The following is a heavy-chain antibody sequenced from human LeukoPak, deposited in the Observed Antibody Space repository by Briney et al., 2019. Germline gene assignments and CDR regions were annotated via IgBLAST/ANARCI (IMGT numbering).Heavy chain of an antibody. V-gene: IGHV7-4-1*02. D-gene: IGHD6-13*01. J-gene: IGHJ5*02. CDR3: AGGDHSSSPPRLSYWFDP. Sequence: ATVKVSCKASGYTFTSYAMNWVRQAPGQGLEWMGWNNTNTGNPTYAQGFTGRFVFSLDTSVSTAYVQISSLKAEDTAVYYCAGGDHSSSPPRLSYWFDPWGQGTLVTVSS. CDR2: NNTNTGNP. CDR1: GYTFTSYA.